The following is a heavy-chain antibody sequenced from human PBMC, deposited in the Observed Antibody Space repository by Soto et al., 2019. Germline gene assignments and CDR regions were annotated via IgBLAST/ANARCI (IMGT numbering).Heavy chain of an antibody. Sequence: GGSLRLSCAASGLTVSTNYLSWVRQAPGKGLEWVSIIYSDGSTYYGGSLRGRFTISRDNSKNTLYLQMDSLRAEDTAVYYCANSGPNFAPGYFDYWGQGTLVTVSA. CDR2: IYSDGST. CDR1: GLTVSTNY. V-gene: IGHV3-53*01. J-gene: IGHJ4*02. CDR3: ANSGPNFAPGYFDY. D-gene: IGHD2-21*01.